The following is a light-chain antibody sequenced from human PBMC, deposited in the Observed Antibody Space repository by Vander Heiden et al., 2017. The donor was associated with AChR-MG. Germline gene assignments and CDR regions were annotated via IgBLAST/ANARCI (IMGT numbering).Light chain of an antibody. Sequence: QSALTQPPSASGSPGPSVTISCTGTSSNIGSYNYVSWYQQHPGKAPKLMIYEVSKRPSGVPDRFSGSKSGNTASLTVSGLQAEDEADYYCSSFAGSSNLVFGGGTKLTVL. CDR2: EVS. V-gene: IGLV2-8*01. J-gene: IGLJ2*01. CDR3: SSFAGSSNLV. CDR1: SSNIGSYNY.